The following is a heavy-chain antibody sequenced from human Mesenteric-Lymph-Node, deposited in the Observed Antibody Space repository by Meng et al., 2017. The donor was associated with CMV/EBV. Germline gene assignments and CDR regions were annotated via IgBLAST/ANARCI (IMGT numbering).Heavy chain of an antibody. Sequence: ESLKISCVASGFTFSDYGMNWVRQAPGKGLEWVASFSGASTYKYYADSVQGRFIISRDNAKNSLYLQMNGLRAEDTALYYCARDNLRSTSWQGDYAMDVWGQGTTVTVSS. CDR1: GFTFSDYG. CDR3: ARDNLRSTSWQGDYAMDV. J-gene: IGHJ6*02. V-gene: IGHV3-21*01. D-gene: IGHD6-13*01. CDR2: FSGASTYK.